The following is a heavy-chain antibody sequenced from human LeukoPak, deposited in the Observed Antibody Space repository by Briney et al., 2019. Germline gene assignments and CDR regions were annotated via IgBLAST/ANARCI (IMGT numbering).Heavy chain of an antibody. CDR3: ARDLTRIAAAGTGY. J-gene: IGHJ4*02. CDR1: GYTFTGYY. D-gene: IGHD6-13*01. V-gene: IGHV1-2*06. CDR2: INPNSGGT. Sequence: ASVKVSCKASGYTFTGYYMHWVRQAPGQGLEWMGRINPNSGGTNYAQKFQGRVTMTRDTSISTAYMELSRLRSDDTAVCYCARDLTRIAAAGTGYWGQGTLVTVSS.